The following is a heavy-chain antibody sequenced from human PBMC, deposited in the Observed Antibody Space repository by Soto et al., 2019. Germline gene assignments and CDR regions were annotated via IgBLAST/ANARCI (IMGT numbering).Heavy chain of an antibody. V-gene: IGHV3-33*01. CDR2: VWYDGTDK. Sequence: LRLSCAASGFPFSTYSMHWVRQAPGKGLEWVAVVWYDGTDKNYADSVKGRFTISRDNSKSTLYLQMDHLRVEDTGVYHCARTDCSSSDCPRDLVGAVTMDYWGQGTPVTVSS. D-gene: IGHD2-2*01. CDR1: GFPFSTYS. CDR3: ARTDCSSSDCPRDLVGAVTMDY. J-gene: IGHJ4*02.